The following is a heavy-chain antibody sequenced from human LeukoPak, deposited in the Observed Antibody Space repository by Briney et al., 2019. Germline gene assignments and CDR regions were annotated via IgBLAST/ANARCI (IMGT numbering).Heavy chain of an antibody. V-gene: IGHV4-4*07. CDR2: IYNSGIT. D-gene: IGHD1-26*01. CDR1: GGSISSNYY. CDR3: ARWGGSPEANNWFDP. Sequence: SETLSLTCTVSGGSISSNYYWSWIRQPAGKGLEYIGRIYNSGITNYNPSLKSRVTISVDTSKNQFSLKLSSVTAADTAVYYCARWGGSPEANNWFDPWGQGTLVTVSS. J-gene: IGHJ5*02.